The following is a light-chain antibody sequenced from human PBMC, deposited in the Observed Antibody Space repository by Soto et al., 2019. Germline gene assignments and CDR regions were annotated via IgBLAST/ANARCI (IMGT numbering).Light chain of an antibody. Sequence: QSVLTQPASVSGSPGQSITISCTGTSSDVGSYNLVSWYQQHPGKAPKLMIYEGSKRPSGVSNRFSGSKSGNTASLTISGLQAEDETDYYCCSYAGIGTWVFGGGTKLTVL. J-gene: IGLJ3*02. CDR1: SSDVGSYNL. CDR2: EGS. CDR3: CSYAGIGTWV. V-gene: IGLV2-23*01.